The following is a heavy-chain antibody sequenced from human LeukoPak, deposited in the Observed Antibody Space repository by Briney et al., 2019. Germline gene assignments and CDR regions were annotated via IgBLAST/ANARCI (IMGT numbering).Heavy chain of an antibody. CDR3: AKAIEAELWFGEICYYGMDV. D-gene: IGHD3-10*01. CDR2: ISGSGGST. Sequence: PGGSLRLSCAASGFTFSSYAMSCVRQAPGKGLEWVSAISGSGGSTYYADSVKGRFTISRDNSKNTLYLQMNSLRAEDTAVYYCAKAIEAELWFGEICYYGMDVWGQGTTVTVSS. J-gene: IGHJ6*02. CDR1: GFTFSSYA. V-gene: IGHV3-23*01.